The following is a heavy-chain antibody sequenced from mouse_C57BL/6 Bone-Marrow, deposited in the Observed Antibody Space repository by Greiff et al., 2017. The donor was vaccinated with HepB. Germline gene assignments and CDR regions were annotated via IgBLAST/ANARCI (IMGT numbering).Heavy chain of an antibody. V-gene: IGHV1-18*01. Sequence: VQLKESGPELVKPGASVKIPCKASGYTFTDYNMDWVKQSHGKSLEWIGDINPNNGGTIYNQKFKGKATLTVDKSSSTAYMELRSLTSEDTAVYYCAITTVVGGYAMDYWGQGTSVTVSS. CDR2: INPNNGGT. CDR1: GYTFTDYN. CDR3: AITTVVGGYAMDY. J-gene: IGHJ4*01. D-gene: IGHD1-1*01.